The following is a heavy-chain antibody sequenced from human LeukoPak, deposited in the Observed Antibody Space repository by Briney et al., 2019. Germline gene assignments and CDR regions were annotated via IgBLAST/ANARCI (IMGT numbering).Heavy chain of an antibody. CDR3: AHSHTKKMRN. Sequence: SGPTLVKPTQTLTLSCTFSGFSLSNSGVGVVWIRQPPGRALEWLALIYWDDDKRYSPSLKSRLTITKDTSKNQVVLTMTNMDPVDTATYFCAHSHTKKMRNWGQGTLVTVSS. J-gene: IGHJ4*02. V-gene: IGHV2-5*02. CDR2: IYWDDDK. CDR1: GFSLSNSGVG.